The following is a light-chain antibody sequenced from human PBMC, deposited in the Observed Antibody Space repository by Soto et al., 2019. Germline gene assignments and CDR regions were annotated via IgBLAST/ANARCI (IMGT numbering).Light chain of an antibody. CDR3: RSYTSSSTLEV. J-gene: IGLJ1*01. Sequence: QSALTQPASVSGSPGQSITISCTGTSSDVVGYNYVSWYQQHPGKAPKLMIYDVSNRPSGVSNRFSGSKSGNTASLTISGLQAEDEADYYCRSYTSSSTLEVFGTGTKLTVL. V-gene: IGLV2-14*01. CDR2: DVS. CDR1: SSDVVGYNY.